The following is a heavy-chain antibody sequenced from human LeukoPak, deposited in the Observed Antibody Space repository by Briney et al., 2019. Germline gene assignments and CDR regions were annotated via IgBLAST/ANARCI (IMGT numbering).Heavy chain of an antibody. J-gene: IGHJ4*02. CDR2: IYYSGST. V-gene: IGHV4-31*03. Sequence: PSETLSLTCTVSGGSISSGGYYWSWIRQHPGKGLEWIGYIYYSGSTYYNPSLKSRVTISVDTSRNQFSLKLSSVTAADTAVYYCARVIFGVVIDYWGQGTLVTVSS. CDR3: ARVIFGVVIDY. D-gene: IGHD3-3*01. CDR1: GGSISSGGYY.